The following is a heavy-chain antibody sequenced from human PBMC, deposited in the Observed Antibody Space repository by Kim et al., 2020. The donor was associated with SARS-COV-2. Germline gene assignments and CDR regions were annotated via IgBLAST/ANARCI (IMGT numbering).Heavy chain of an antibody. Sequence: SETLSLTCTVSGGSISSYYWSWIRQPPGKGLEWIGYIYYSGSTNYNPSLKSRVTISVDTSKNQFSLKLSSVTAADTAVYYCARQTDSSGWYWWFDPWGQGTLVTVSS. J-gene: IGHJ5*02. D-gene: IGHD6-19*01. CDR1: GGSISSYY. CDR2: IYYSGST. V-gene: IGHV4-59*01. CDR3: ARQTDSSGWYWWFDP.